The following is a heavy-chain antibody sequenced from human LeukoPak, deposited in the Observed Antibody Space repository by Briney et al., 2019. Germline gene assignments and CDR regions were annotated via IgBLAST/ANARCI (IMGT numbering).Heavy chain of an antibody. V-gene: IGHV3-74*01. J-gene: IGHJ4*02. CDR1: GFTFSNNY. CDR3: ARGYSYAHDY. Sequence: GGSLRHSCAASGFTFSNNYMHWGRQAPRKGLVWVSRINTDGSSTNYADSVKGRFTISRDNAKNTLYLQMNSLRAEDTAVYYCARGYSYAHDYWGQGTLVTVSS. D-gene: IGHD3-16*01. CDR2: INTDGSST.